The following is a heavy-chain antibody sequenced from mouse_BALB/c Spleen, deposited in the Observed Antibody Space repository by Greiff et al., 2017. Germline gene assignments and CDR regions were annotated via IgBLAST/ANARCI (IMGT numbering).Heavy chain of an antibody. CDR2: ISSGSSTI. CDR3: ARSDYGSSYDFDY. D-gene: IGHD1-1*01. V-gene: IGHV5-17*02. Sequence: EVHLVESGGGLVQPGGSRKLSCAASGFTFSSFGMHWVRQAPEKGLEWVAYISSGSSTIYYADTVKGRFTISRDNPKNTLFLQMTSLRSEDTAMYYCARSDYGSSYDFDYWGQGTTLTVSS. CDR1: GFTFSSFG. J-gene: IGHJ2*01.